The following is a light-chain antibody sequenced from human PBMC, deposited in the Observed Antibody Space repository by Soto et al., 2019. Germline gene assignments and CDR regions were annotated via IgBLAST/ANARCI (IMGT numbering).Light chain of an antibody. Sequence: DIQMTKSPSTLSASVGDRVTITCRASQSISSWLAWYQQKPGKAPKLLIYDSSSLESGVPSRFSGSGSGTEFTRTISSLQPDDFATYYCQQYNSYSPASGQETRRKIK. V-gene: IGKV1-5*01. CDR1: QSISSW. J-gene: IGKJ5*01. CDR2: DSS. CDR3: QQYNSYSPA.